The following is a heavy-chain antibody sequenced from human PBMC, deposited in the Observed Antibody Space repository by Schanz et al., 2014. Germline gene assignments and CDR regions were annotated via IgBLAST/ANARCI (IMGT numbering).Heavy chain of an antibody. CDR2: ISGTSSHI. CDR3: ARARELLRGQYYFDY. D-gene: IGHD1-26*01. CDR1: GFPLSNYR. J-gene: IGHJ4*02. Sequence: EVRLVESGGGLVKPGGSLRLSCVVSGFPLSNYRMNWVRQSPGKGLEWVSCISGTSSHIYYADSVRGRFTISRDNAENSLYLHMDSLRGDDTAVYFCARARELLRGQYYFDYWGQGSLVTVSS. V-gene: IGHV3-21*02.